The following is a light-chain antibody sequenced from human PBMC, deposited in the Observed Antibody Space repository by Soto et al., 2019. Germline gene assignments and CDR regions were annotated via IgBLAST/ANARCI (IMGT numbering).Light chain of an antibody. CDR1: QSVNNNY. V-gene: IGKV3-11*01. CDR2: HAS. Sequence: EIVLTQSPGTLSLSPGERATLSCRASQSVNNNYVAWYQQKPGQAPRLLIFHASNKATGIPDRFSGSGSGTDFTLTISSLEPEDFAVYYCQQRSNWVTFGGGTKVDIK. CDR3: QQRSNWVT. J-gene: IGKJ4*01.